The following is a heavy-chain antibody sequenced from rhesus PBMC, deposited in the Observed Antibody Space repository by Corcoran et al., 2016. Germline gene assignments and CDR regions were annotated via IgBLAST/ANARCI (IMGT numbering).Heavy chain of an antibody. V-gene: IGHV4-65*02. CDR1: GDSIRSVSW. CDR3: ARRYSSSWT. CDR2: VGGNSGTT. D-gene: IGHD3-3*01. Sequence: QVQLQESGPGLVRPAETLSPTCGVSGDSIRSVSWWPWFRQPPGKGLEWVGNVGGNSGTTYYNPSLKSRATISKDASQNQFSRKLTSVTAADTAVYFCARRYSSSWTWGQGVLVSVSS. J-gene: IGHJ4*01.